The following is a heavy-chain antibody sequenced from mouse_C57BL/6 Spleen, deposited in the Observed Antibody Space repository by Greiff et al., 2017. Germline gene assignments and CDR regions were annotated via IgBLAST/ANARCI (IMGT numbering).Heavy chain of an antibody. CDR3: ALTYYGSSFDY. J-gene: IGHJ2*01. Sequence: QVQLQQPGAELVKPGASVKLSCKASGYTFTSYWMHWVKQRPGQGLEWIGMIHPNSGSTNYNEKFKSKATLTVDKSSSTAYMQLSSLTSEDSAVYYCALTYYGSSFDYWGQGTTLTVSS. V-gene: IGHV1-64*01. CDR2: IHPNSGST. D-gene: IGHD1-1*01. CDR1: GYTFTSYW.